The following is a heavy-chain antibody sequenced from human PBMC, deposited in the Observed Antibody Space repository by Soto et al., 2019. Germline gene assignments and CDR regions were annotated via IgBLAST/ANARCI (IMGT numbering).Heavy chain of an antibody. CDR2: IYHSGST. D-gene: IGHD5-12*01. V-gene: IGHV4-30-2*01. CDR3: AAGGGLPRYY. Sequence: QLQLQESGSGLVKPSQTLSLTCAVSGGSISSGGYSWSWIRQPPGKGLGWIGYIYHSGSTYYNPVLKVRVTTSVARSQNQFSLQLSSVTAADTAVYYCAAGGGLPRYYWGQGTLVTVSS. CDR1: GGSISSGGYS. J-gene: IGHJ4*02.